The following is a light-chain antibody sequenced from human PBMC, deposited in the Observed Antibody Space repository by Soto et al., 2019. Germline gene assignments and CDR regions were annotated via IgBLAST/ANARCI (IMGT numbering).Light chain of an antibody. V-gene: IGKV1-5*03. J-gene: IGKJ1*01. Sequence: DIQMTQSPSTLSASVGDRVTITCRASQSISSWLAWYQQKPGKAPKLLIYKASSLESGVQSRSSGSGSGTEFTPPIRSPQPDDFATYYCQQYNSYPWTLGQGTKVEIK. CDR2: KAS. CDR3: QQYNSYPWT. CDR1: QSISSW.